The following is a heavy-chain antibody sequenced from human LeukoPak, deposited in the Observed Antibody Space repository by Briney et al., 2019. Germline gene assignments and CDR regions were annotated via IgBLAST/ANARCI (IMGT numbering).Heavy chain of an antibody. J-gene: IGHJ1*01. Sequence: GGSLRLSCAASGFTFGSYGMSWVRQAPGKGLEWDPFITPNADRTSYADSVEGRFTISRDNPRNTLYMQMNSLRDEDTAVYYCAIMHGYYDGSGYWVQWGQGTLVTVSS. D-gene: IGHD3-22*01. V-gene: IGHV3-23*01. CDR1: GFTFGSYG. CDR3: AIMHGYYDGSGYWVQ. CDR2: ITPNADRT.